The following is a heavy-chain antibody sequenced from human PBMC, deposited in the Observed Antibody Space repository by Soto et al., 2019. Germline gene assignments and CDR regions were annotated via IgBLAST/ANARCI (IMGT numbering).Heavy chain of an antibody. J-gene: IGHJ6*02. CDR2: INAGNGNT. CDR3: ARDTQDIVVKPAASIYDYYGMDV. Sequence: ASVKVSCKASGYTFTSYAIHWVRRAPGQRLERMGWINAGNGNTKYSQKFQDRVTITRDTSASTAYMELSSLRSEDTAVYYCARDTQDIVVKPAASIYDYYGMDVSGQATTVTVSS. V-gene: IGHV1-3*01. D-gene: IGHD2-2*01. CDR1: GYTFTSYA.